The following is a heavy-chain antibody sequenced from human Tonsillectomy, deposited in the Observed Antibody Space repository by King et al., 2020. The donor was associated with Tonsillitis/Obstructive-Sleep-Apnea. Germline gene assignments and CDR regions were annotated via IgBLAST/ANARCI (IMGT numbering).Heavy chain of an antibody. V-gene: IGHV3-53*01. CDR2: IYSGGST. Sequence: DVQLVESGGGLIQPGGSLRLSCAASGFTVSSTYMTWVRQAPGKGLEWVSIIYSGGSTYHTDSVKGRFTISRDNYKKTLHLQMNSLRGEDTAVYYCARGGRSDAFDIWGQGTMVTVSS. CDR3: ARGGRSDAFDI. J-gene: IGHJ3*02. CDR1: GFTVSSTY.